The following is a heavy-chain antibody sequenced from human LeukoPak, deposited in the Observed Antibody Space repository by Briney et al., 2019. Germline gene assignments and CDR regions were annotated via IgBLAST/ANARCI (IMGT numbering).Heavy chain of an antibody. D-gene: IGHD1-26*01. V-gene: IGHV3-30*18. CDR2: ISYDGSNK. Sequence: GGSLRLSCAASGFTFSSYGMHWVRQAPGKGLEWVAVISYDGSNKYYADSVKGRFTISRDNSKNTLYLQMNSLRAEDTAVYYCAKDGEVGATDAFDIWGQGTMVTVSS. CDR3: AKDGEVGATDAFDI. CDR1: GFTFSSYG. J-gene: IGHJ3*02.